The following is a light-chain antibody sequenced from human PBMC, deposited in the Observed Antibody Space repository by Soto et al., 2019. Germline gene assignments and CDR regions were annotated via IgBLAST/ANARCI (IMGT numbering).Light chain of an antibody. Sequence: DLQMTQSPSSLSASVGDRVTITCQASQDINNDLNWYQQKPGKAPELLIYDASRLKTGVPSRFSGSGSGTDFTFTISSLQPEDIATYYCQQYDNLPLTFGGGTKVESK. CDR3: QQYDNLPLT. CDR2: DAS. V-gene: IGKV1-33*01. CDR1: QDINND. J-gene: IGKJ4*01.